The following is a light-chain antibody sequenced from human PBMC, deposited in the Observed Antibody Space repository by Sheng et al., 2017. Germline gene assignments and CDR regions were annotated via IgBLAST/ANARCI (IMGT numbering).Light chain of an antibody. J-gene: IGKJ3*01. V-gene: IGKV1-39*01. CDR1: QSISSY. CDR3: QQCFSTPFT. CDR2: HSS. Sequence: DIQMTQSPSSLSASVGDRVTITCRASQSISSYLNWYQQKPGKAPKLLIFHSSSLQSGAPFRFSGSGSGTDFTLTISSLQPEDFATYYCQQCFSTPFTFGPGTKVDIK.